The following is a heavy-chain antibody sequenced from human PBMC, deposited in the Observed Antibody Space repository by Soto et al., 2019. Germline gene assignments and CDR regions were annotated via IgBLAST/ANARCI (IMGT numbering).Heavy chain of an antibody. D-gene: IGHD3-10*01. V-gene: IGHV1-3*01. CDR2: INAGNGNT. J-gene: IGHJ4*02. CDR1: GYTFTSYA. Sequence: ASVKVSCKASGYTFTSYAMHWVRQAPGQRLEWMGWINAGNGNTKYSQKFQGRVTITRDTSASTAYMELSSLRSEDTAVYSCARDGRRFGDLDYWGQGTLVTVS. CDR3: ARDGRRFGDLDY.